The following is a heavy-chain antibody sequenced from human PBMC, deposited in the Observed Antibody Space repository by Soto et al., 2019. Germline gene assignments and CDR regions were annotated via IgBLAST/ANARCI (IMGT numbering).Heavy chain of an antibody. CDR3: ARSRARYCSGGSCYSGLDY. CDR2: IWYDGSNK. Sequence: QVQLVESGGGVVQPGRSLRLSCAASGFTFSSYGMHWVRQAPGKGLEWVAVIWYDGSNKYYADSVKGRFTISRDNSKNKLYLQMNSLRAEDTAVYYCARSRARYCSGGSCYSGLDYWGQGTLVTVSS. D-gene: IGHD2-15*01. CDR1: GFTFSSYG. J-gene: IGHJ4*02. V-gene: IGHV3-33*01.